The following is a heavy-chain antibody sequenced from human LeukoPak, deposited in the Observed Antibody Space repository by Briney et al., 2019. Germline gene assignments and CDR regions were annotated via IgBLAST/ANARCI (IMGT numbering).Heavy chain of an antibody. V-gene: IGHV3-9*01. Sequence: GGSLRLSCAASGFTFDDYAMHWVRQAPGKGLEWVSGISWNSGSIGYADSVKGRFTISRDNAKNSLYLQMNSLRAEDTAVYYCAKPKIAVAGTVPFDYWGQGTLVTVSS. CDR3: AKPKIAVAGTVPFDY. CDR2: ISWNSGSI. D-gene: IGHD6-19*01. CDR1: GFTFDDYA. J-gene: IGHJ4*02.